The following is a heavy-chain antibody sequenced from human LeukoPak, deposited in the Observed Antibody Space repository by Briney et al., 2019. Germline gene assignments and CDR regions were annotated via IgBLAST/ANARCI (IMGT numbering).Heavy chain of an antibody. V-gene: IGHV1-24*01. CDR2: FDPEDGET. D-gene: IGHD1-26*01. J-gene: IGHJ5*02. Sequence: WASVKVSCKVSGYTLTELSMHWVRQAPGKGLEWMGGFDPEDGETIYAQKFQGRVTMTEDTSTDTAYMELSSLRPEDTAVYYCATRIVGATNWFDPWGQGTLVTVSS. CDR3: ATRIVGATNWFDP. CDR1: GYTLTELS.